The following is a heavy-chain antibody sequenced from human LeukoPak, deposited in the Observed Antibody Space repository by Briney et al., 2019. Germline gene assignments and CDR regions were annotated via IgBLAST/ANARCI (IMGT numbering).Heavy chain of an antibody. D-gene: IGHD2-21*02. V-gene: IGHV3-72*01. CDR2: TRNKGNSYST. Sequence: GGSLRLSCAASGFTFSDHYMDWVRQAPGKGLEWVGRTRNKGNSYSTQYAASVEGRFTISRDDSKNSLYLQMNSLTTEDTAVYYCARERVVAAIPSRQMDVWGKGTTVTISS. J-gene: IGHJ6*04. CDR3: ARERVVAAIPSRQMDV. CDR1: GFTFSDHY.